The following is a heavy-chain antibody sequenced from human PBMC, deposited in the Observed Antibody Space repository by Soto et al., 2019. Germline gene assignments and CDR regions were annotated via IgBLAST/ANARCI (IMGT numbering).Heavy chain of an antibody. V-gene: IGHV3-13*01. Sequence: VGSLRLSCAASGFTFSSYDMHWVRQATGKGLEWVSAIGTAGDTYYPGSVKGRFTISRENAKNSLYLQMNSLRAGDTAVYYCARDIFNWNDEGGYYYGMDVWGQGTTVTVSS. CDR1: GFTFSSYD. CDR2: IGTAGDT. CDR3: ARDIFNWNDEGGYYYGMDV. J-gene: IGHJ6*02. D-gene: IGHD1-1*01.